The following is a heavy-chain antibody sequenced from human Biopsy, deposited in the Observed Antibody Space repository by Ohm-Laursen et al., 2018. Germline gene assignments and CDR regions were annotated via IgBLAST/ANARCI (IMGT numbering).Heavy chain of an antibody. D-gene: IGHD3-22*01. CDR2: VYYTGGT. CDR1: GDSISSYY. CDR3: ARDRGYYSDRTVPGYFDL. Sequence: GTLSLTWPVSGDSISSYYWSWIRQPPGKGLEWIGYVYYTGGTDYNPSLQSRVTISVDTSKNHFSLRLRSVTPADTAIYYCARDRGYYSDRTVPGYFDLWGRGTLVTVSS. V-gene: IGHV4-59*01. J-gene: IGHJ2*01.